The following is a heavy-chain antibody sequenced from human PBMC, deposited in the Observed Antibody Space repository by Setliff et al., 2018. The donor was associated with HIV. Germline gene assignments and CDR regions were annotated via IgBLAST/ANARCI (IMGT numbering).Heavy chain of an antibody. D-gene: IGHD2-2*01. V-gene: IGHV4-39*01. Sequence: SETLSLTCSVSGGSISDNKYYWSWIRQPPGKGLEWTGSIYHSGKTYYNPSLKSRLTISVDTSKNQFSLKLSSVTAADTAVYYCARGHCSGTNCYGVDYYGMDVWGQGTTVTVSS. CDR2: IYHSGKT. CDR1: GGSISDNKYY. CDR3: ARGHCSGTNCYGVDYYGMDV. J-gene: IGHJ6*02.